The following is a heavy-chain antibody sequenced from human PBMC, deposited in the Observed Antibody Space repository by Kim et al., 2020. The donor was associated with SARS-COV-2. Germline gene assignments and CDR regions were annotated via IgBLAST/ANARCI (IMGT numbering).Heavy chain of an antibody. J-gene: IGHJ4*02. D-gene: IGHD2-15*01. Sequence: YADSVKGRFTISRDNSKNTLYLQMNSLRAEDTAVYYCAKDRIVVVVANPENWGQGTLVTVSS. CDR3: AKDRIVVVVANPEN. V-gene: IGHV3-23*01.